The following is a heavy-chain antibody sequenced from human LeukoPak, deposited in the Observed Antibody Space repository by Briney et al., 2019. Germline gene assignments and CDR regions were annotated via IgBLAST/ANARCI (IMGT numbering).Heavy chain of an antibody. CDR1: GGSISSSSYY. V-gene: IGHV4-39*01. J-gene: IGHJ3*02. Sequence: SETLSLTCTVSGGSISSSSYYWGWIRQPPGKGLEWFGSIYYSGSTYYNPSLKSRVTISVDTSKNQFSLKLSSVTAADTAVYYCASQGYYGSGSYKEFDAFDIWGQGTMVTVSS. CDR2: IYYSGST. D-gene: IGHD3-10*01. CDR3: ASQGYYGSGSYKEFDAFDI.